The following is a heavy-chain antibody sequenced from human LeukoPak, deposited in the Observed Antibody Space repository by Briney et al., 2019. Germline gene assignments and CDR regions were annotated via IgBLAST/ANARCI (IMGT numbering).Heavy chain of an antibody. Sequence: GGSLRLSCAASGFTFSSYGMHWVRQAPGKGLEWVAFIRYDGSNKYYADSVKGRFTISRDNSKNTLYLQMNSLRAEDTAVYYCAKDAEINYYDSSGYYSQDWGQGTLVTVSS. CDR2: IRYDGSNK. CDR3: AKDAEINYYDSSGYYSQD. V-gene: IGHV3-30*02. D-gene: IGHD3-22*01. J-gene: IGHJ4*02. CDR1: GFTFSSYG.